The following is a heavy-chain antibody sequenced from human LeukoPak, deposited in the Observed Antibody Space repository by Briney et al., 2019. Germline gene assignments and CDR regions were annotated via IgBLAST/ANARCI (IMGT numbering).Heavy chain of an antibody. J-gene: IGHJ3*02. CDR3: AKDANYYDSSGYQGDAFDI. CDR1: GFTLSSYA. V-gene: IGHV3-23*01. D-gene: IGHD3-22*01. Sequence: AGGSLRLSCAASGFTLSSYAMSWVRQAPGKGLEWVSAISGSGGGTYYADSVKGRFTISRDNSKNTLYLQMNSLRAEDTAVYYYAKDANYYDSSGYQGDAFDIWGQGTMVTVSS. CDR2: ISGSGGGT.